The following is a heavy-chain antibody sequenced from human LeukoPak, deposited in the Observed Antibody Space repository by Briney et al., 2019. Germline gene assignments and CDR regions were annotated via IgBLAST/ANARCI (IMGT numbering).Heavy chain of an antibody. Sequence: GGSLRLSCAASGFTFSDCYMSWIRQAPGKGLEWVPYISSSGSTIYYADSVKGRFTISRDNAKNSLYLQMNSLRAEDTAVYYCASPTLLYYYDSSGGIDYWGQGTLVTVSS. CDR3: ASPTLLYYYDSSGGIDY. CDR1: GFTFSDCY. D-gene: IGHD3-22*01. V-gene: IGHV3-11*01. CDR2: ISSSGSTI. J-gene: IGHJ4*02.